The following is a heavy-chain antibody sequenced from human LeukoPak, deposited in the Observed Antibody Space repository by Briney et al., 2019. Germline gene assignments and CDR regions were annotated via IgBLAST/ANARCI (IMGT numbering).Heavy chain of an antibody. V-gene: IGHV3-7*01. CDR3: ARETPRRGETRDGYR. D-gene: IGHD5-24*01. CDR1: GFTFKKYW. Sequence: GESLRLSCAASGFTFKKYWMNWVRQVPGKGLECLANIKEDGSETYYADSVKGRFTISRDNPKNLLFLQINSLRVEDTAVYYCARETPRRGETRDGYRWGQGTLVTVSS. J-gene: IGHJ4*02. CDR2: IKEDGSET.